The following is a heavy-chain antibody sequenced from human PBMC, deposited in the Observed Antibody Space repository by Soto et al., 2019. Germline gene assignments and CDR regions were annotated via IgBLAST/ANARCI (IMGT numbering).Heavy chain of an antibody. Sequence: GGSLRLSCAASGFTFSSYWMSWVRQAPGKGLEWVAHIKQDGSEKYYVDSVKGRFTISTDNAKNSLYLQMNSLRAEDTAVYYCAREVRIVAAPYYYYYGMEVWGQGTTVTVSS. D-gene: IGHD2-15*01. CDR2: IKQDGSEK. CDR3: AREVRIVAAPYYYYYGMEV. V-gene: IGHV3-7*01. CDR1: GFTFSSYW. J-gene: IGHJ6*02.